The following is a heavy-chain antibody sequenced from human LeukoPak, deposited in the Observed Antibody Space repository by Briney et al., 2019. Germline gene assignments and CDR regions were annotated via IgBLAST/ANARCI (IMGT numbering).Heavy chain of an antibody. CDR1: GYAFTSYD. CDR2: MNPNSGNT. Sequence: ASVKVSCEASGYAFTSYDINWVRQATGQGPEWMGWMNPNSGNTGYAQKSQGRVTMTRNPSISTAYMEVSGLRSEDTAVYYCARGWDQLGYCSGDSCHSMDVWGQGTTVTVSS. J-gene: IGHJ6*02. V-gene: IGHV1-8*01. CDR3: ARGWDQLGYCSGDSCHSMDV. D-gene: IGHD2-15*01.